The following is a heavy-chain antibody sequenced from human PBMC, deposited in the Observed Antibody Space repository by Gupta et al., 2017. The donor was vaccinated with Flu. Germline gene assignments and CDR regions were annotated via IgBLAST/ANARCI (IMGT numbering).Heavy chain of an antibody. CDR1: GFTFRSYG. CDR3: AKDLMTTVVTS. CDR2: ITYDGSNK. Sequence: QTQLVGSGGGVVQPGRSPRLCHAASGFTFRSYGMHWVRQAPGKGLEWVAVITYDGSNKYYADSVKGRFTISRDNSKNTLYLQMNSLRAEDTAVYYCAKDLMTTVVTSWGQGTLVTVSS. D-gene: IGHD4-17*01. V-gene: IGHV3-30*18. J-gene: IGHJ5*02.